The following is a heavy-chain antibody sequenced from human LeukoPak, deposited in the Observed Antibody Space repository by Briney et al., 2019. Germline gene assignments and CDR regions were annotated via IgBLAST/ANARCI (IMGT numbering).Heavy chain of an antibody. CDR3: ARVFYISPYYDSSGYYAG. CDR2: INWDGSSI. Sequence: PGGSLRLSCAVWRFPLSRYYEHGLPHARERGVVGVSRINWDGSSISYADSVKGRFTISRDNAKNTLYLQMNSLRAEDTAVYYCARVFYISPYYDSSGYYAGWGQGTLVTVSS. J-gene: IGHJ4*02. CDR1: RFPLSRYY. D-gene: IGHD3-22*01. V-gene: IGHV3-74*01.